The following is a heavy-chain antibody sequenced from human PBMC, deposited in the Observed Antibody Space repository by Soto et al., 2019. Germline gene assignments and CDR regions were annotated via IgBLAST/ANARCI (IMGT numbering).Heavy chain of an antibody. CDR3: ARVRYDSSGYYNYYYGMDV. D-gene: IGHD3-22*01. V-gene: IGHV1-69*13. J-gene: IGHJ6*02. CDR2: ITPIFGTA. Sequence: SVKVSCKASGGTFSSYAISWVRQAPGQGLEWMGGITPIFGTANYAQKFQGRVTITADESTSTAYMELSSLRSEDTAVYYCARVRYDSSGYYNYYYGMDVWGQGTTVTVSS. CDR1: GGTFSSYA.